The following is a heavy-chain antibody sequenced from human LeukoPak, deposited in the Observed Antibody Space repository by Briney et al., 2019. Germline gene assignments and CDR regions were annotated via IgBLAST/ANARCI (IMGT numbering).Heavy chain of an antibody. CDR3: ARSLDV. J-gene: IGHJ6*02. V-gene: IGHV3-7*01. Sequence: PGGSLRLSCTASGFTFSNYWMHWVRQAPGKGLEWVANIKQDGSEIYYVGSVKGRFTISRDNAKNPLYLQMNSLRAEDTAVYYCARSLDVWGQGTTVTVSS. CDR2: IKQDGSEI. CDR1: GFTFSNYW.